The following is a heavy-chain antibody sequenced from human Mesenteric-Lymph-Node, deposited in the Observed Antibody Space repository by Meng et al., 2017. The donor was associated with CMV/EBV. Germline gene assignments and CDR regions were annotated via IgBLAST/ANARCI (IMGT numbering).Heavy chain of an antibody. CDR2: IRFDGSNE. CDR1: GFTFGSYA. D-gene: IGHD3-3*01. V-gene: IGHV3-30*02. Sequence: GGSLRLSCAASGFTFGSYAMYWVRQAPGKGLEWVAFIRFDGSNEYYADSVKRRFTISRDNYRNTLYLQVNNLRPEDTALYYCAKGNSRFLEWAHLDSWGQGTQVTVSS. CDR3: AKGNSRFLEWAHLDS. J-gene: IGHJ4*02.